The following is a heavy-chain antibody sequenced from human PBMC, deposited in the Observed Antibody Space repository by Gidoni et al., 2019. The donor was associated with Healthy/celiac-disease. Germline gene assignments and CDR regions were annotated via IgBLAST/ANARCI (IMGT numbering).Heavy chain of an antibody. CDR1: ASTFTSYY. V-gene: IGHV1-46*01. Sequence: QVQLVQSGAEVKKPGASVKVSCKASASTFTSYYMHWVRQHPGQGLEGMGIINPSGGSTSYAQNFQSRFTVTRDTSTSTVYMELSSLRSEDTAVYYCARDFWNDGCFDYWGQGTLVTVSS. CDR3: ARDFWNDGCFDY. CDR2: INPSGGST. J-gene: IGHJ4*02. D-gene: IGHD1-1*01.